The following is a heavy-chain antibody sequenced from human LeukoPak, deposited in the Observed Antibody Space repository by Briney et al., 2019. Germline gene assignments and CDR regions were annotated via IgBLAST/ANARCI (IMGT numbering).Heavy chain of an antibody. CDR1: GYTLTELS. Sequence: GASVKVSCKVSGYTLTELSMHWVRQAPGKGLEWMGGFDPEDGETIYAQKFQGRVTITADESTSTAYMELSSLRSEDTAVYYCELRRGYSYGYGYWGQGTLVTVSS. CDR2: FDPEDGET. CDR3: ELRRGYSYGYGY. V-gene: IGHV1-24*01. J-gene: IGHJ4*02. D-gene: IGHD5-18*01.